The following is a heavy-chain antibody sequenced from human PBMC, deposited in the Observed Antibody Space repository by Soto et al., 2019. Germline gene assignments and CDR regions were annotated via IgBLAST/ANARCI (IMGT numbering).Heavy chain of an antibody. CDR2: ISSSSGYI. Sequence: EVQLVESGGGLVKPGGSLRLSCAASGFTFSSNSMNWVRQAPGKGLEWVSSISSSSGYIYYAVSVKGRFTISRDNAKNSLYLQMNSLRAEDTAVYYCAGTNSGYDLPFDYWGQGTLVTVSS. D-gene: IGHD5-12*01. CDR3: AGTNSGYDLPFDY. V-gene: IGHV3-21*01. J-gene: IGHJ4*02. CDR1: GFTFSSNS.